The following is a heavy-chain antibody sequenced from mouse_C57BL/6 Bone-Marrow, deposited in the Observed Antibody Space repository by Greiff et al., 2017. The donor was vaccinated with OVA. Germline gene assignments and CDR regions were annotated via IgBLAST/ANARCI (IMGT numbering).Heavy chain of an antibody. CDR1: GFNITNTY. CDR3: APGLRRYSMDY. J-gene: IGHJ4*01. D-gene: IGHD1-1*01. CDR2: IDPANGNT. Sequence: VHVKQSVAELVRPGASVKLSCTASGFNITNTYMHWVKQRPEQGLEWIGRIDPANGNTKYAPKFPGKATITAATSSNTSYLQLSSRTSEDTAIAYCAPGLRRYSMDYWGQGTSVTVSS. V-gene: IGHV14-3*01.